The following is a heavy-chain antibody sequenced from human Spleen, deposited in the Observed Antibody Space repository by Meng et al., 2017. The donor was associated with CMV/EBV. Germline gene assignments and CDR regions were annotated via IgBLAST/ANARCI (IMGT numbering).Heavy chain of an antibody. CDR3: ARGGYWFDP. V-gene: IGHV4-39*07. Sequence: GSLRLSCTVSGASIGSSTDYWGWIRQPPGKGLEWIGSVYSSGSTYYTPSLKSRVTMSVDTSKNQFSLKLSSVTAADTAVYYCARGGYWFDPWGQGTLVTVSS. J-gene: IGHJ5*02. CDR2: VYSSGST. CDR1: GASIGSSTDY.